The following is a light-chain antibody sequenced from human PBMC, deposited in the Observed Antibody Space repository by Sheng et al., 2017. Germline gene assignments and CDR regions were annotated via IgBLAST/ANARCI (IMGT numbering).Light chain of an antibody. J-gene: IGLJ3*02. CDR2: DDI. CDR3: QVWDNPWV. Sequence: SYVLTQPPSVSVAPGETATIPCGGVNIGSKSVHWYQQKPGQAPVLVVYDDIDPARRDSLTDSLAPTLGTRPPWPSAGPKAGDEADYHCQVWDNPWVFGGGTKLTVL. CDR1: NIGSKS. V-gene: IGLV3-21*02.